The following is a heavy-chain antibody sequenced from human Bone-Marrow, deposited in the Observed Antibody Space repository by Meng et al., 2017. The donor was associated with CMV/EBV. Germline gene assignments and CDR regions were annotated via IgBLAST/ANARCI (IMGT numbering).Heavy chain of an antibody. CDR2: INPNSGGT. J-gene: IGHJ4*02. V-gene: IGHV1-2*02. Sequence: ASVKVSCKASGYTFTGYYMHWVRQAPGQGLEWMGWINPNSGGTNYAQKFQGRVTITRDTSISTAYMERSRLRSDDTAVYYCARGGGIRFLEWLPRGLLDYWGQGTLVTVS. CDR3: ARGGGIRFLEWLPRGLLDY. CDR1: GYTFTGYY. D-gene: IGHD3-3*01.